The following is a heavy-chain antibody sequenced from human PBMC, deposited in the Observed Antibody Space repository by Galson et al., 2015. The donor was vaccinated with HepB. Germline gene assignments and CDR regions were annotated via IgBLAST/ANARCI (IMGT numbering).Heavy chain of an antibody. CDR3: ANIGSICSGGSCYRWGYYYMDV. CDR2: ISGSGGST. CDR1: GFTFSSYA. Sequence: SLRLSCAASGFTFSSYAMSWVRQAPGKGLEWVSAISGSGGSTYYADSVKGRFTISRDNSKNTLYLQMNSLRAEDTAVYYCANIGSICSGGSCYRWGYYYMDVWGKGTTVTVSS. J-gene: IGHJ6*03. V-gene: IGHV3-23*01. D-gene: IGHD2-15*01.